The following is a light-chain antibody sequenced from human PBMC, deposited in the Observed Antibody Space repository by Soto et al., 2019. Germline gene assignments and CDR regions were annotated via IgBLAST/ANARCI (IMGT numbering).Light chain of an antibody. CDR3: QQYDYFPLT. V-gene: IGKV1-33*01. CDR2: DAS. J-gene: IGKJ4*01. CDR1: QDISKY. Sequence: DIQMTQSPSSLSASVGDRVTITCQASQDISKYLNWYQQKPGKAPKLLINDASNLETGVPSRFSGSRSGTTYSFTVNSLQPEDFATYYCQQYDYFPLTFGGGTKVEIK.